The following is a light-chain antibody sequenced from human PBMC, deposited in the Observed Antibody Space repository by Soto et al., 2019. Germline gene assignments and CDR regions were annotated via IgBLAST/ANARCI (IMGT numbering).Light chain of an antibody. Sequence: ELVLTPTPGTLSLSPGGGATLSCRASQTVRNNYLAWYKQKPGQAPRLLIYDASSRATGIPDRFSGGGSGTEFTLTISRLQPEDSAVYYCQQFSSYPLTFGGGTKVDIK. J-gene: IGKJ4*01. CDR3: QQFSSYPLT. CDR1: QTVRNNY. V-gene: IGKV3-20*01. CDR2: DAS.